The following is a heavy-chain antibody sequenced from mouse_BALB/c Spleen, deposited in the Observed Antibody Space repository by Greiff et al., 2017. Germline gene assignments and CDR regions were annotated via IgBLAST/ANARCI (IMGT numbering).Heavy chain of an antibody. J-gene: IGHJ2*01. CDR2: ISYSGST. D-gene: IGHD1-1*01. Sequence: VQLKESGPGLVKPSQSLSLTCTVTGYSITSDYAWNWIRQFPGNKLEWMGYISYSGSTSYNPSLKSRISITRDTSKNQFFLQLNSVTTEDTATYYCARSGISGYYGSSPYYFDYWGQGTTLTVSS. V-gene: IGHV3-2*02. CDR3: ARSGISGYYGSSPYYFDY. CDR1: GYSITSDYA.